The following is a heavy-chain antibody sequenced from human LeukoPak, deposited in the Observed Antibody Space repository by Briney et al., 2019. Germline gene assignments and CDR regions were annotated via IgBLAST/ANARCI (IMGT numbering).Heavy chain of an antibody. Sequence: GESLKISCKGSGYSFTSYWIGWVRQMPGKGLEWMGIIYPGDSDTRYSPSFQGQVTISADKSISTAYLQWSSLKASDTAMYYCARRGYCSSTSCYQEGPYDAFDIWGQGTMVTVSS. CDR2: IYPGDSDT. CDR3: ARRGYCSSTSCYQEGPYDAFDI. V-gene: IGHV5-51*01. D-gene: IGHD2-2*01. CDR1: GYSFTSYW. J-gene: IGHJ3*02.